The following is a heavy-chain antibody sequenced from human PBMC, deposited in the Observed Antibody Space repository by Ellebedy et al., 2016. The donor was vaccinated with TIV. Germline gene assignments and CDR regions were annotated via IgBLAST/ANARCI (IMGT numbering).Heavy chain of an antibody. CDR3: ARGGEAFDI. J-gene: IGHJ3*02. CDR1: GDSISSGSYY. V-gene: IGHV4-61*02. CDR2: IYISGSP. Sequence: SETLSLXCTVSGDSISSGSYYWSWIRQPAGKGLEWIGRIYISGSPNYNPSLKSRVTMSVDTSKNQFSLKLNSVTAADTAVYYCARGGEAFDIWGQGTVVTVSS.